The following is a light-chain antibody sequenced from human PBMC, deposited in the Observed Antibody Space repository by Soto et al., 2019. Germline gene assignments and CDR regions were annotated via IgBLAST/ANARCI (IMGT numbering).Light chain of an antibody. CDR2: DAS. J-gene: IGKJ5*01. V-gene: IGKV3-11*01. Sequence: DIVLTQSPDTLSLSPGESATLSCRASQSLGRYLAWYQQKPGQAPRLLIFDASNRATGIPARFRGSGSGTEFTLTISSLQSEDFAVYYCQQYNNWPSFGQGTRLEIK. CDR1: QSLGRY. CDR3: QQYNNWPS.